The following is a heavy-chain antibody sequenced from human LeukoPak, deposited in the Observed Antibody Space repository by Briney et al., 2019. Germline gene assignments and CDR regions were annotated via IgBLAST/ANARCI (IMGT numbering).Heavy chain of an antibody. CDR1: GFTFSSYA. V-gene: IGHV3-23*01. CDR2: ISGSGGST. J-gene: IGHJ4*02. Sequence: GGTLRLSCAASGFTFSSYAMSWVRQAPGKGLEWVSAISGSGGSTYYADSVKGRFTISRDNSKNTLYLQMNSLRAEDTAVYYCAKDSRLRLGELSYWGQGTLVTVSS. D-gene: IGHD3-16*01. CDR3: AKDSRLRLGELSY.